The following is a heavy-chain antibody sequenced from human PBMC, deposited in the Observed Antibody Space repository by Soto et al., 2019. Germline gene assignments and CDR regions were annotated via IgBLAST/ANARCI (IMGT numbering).Heavy chain of an antibody. CDR1: GGSISSGGDY. CDR2: IYYSGST. V-gene: IGHV4-31*03. D-gene: IGHD4-17*01. Sequence: QVQVQESGPGLVKPSQTLSLTCTVSGGSISSGGDYWSWIRQHPGKGLEWIGYIYYSGSTYYNPSLKSRVTISVDTSKNQFSLKLSSVTAADTAVYYCARAYGDYWYFDLWGRGTLVTVSS. CDR3: ARAYGDYWYFDL. J-gene: IGHJ2*01.